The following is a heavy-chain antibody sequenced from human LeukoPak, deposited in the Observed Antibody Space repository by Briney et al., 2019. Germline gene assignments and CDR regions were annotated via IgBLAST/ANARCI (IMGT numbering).Heavy chain of an antibody. D-gene: IGHD3-9*01. CDR1: GYTFTGYY. V-gene: IGHV1-2*02. CDR3: ARPLVRYSDWSHFDY. J-gene: IGHJ4*02. CDR2: INPNSGGT. Sequence: ASVKVSCKASGYTFTGYYMHWVRQAPGQGLEWMGWINPNSGGTNYAQKFQGRVTMTRDTSISTAYMELSRLRSDDTAVYYCARPLVRYSDWSHFDYWGQGTLVTVSS.